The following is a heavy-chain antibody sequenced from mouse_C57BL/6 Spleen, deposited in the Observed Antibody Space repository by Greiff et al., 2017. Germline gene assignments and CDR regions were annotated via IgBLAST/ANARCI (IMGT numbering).Heavy chain of an antibody. CDR1: GYTFTSYW. Sequence: VQLQQPGAELVKPGASVKLSCKASGYTFTSYWMQWVKQRPGQGLEWIGEIDPSDSYTNYNQKFKGKATLTVDTSSSTAYMQLSSLTSEDSAVYYCARGGMVTRGYFDYWGQGTTLTVSS. CDR3: ARGGMVTRGYFDY. J-gene: IGHJ2*01. CDR2: IDPSDSYT. D-gene: IGHD2-2*01. V-gene: IGHV1-50*01.